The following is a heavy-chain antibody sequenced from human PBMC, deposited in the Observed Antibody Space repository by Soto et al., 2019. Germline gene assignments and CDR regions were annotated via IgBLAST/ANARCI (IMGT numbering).Heavy chain of an antibody. J-gene: IGHJ6*02. CDR3: ARGRYHYYGSGSYYPPYYYYYGMDV. D-gene: IGHD3-10*01. V-gene: IGHV4-34*01. CDR2: INHSGST. Sequence: QVQLQQWGAGLLKPSETLSLTCAVYGGSFSGYYWSWIRQPPGKGLEWIGEINHSGSTNYNPSLKSRVTISVDTSKNQFSLKLSSVTAADTAVYYCARGRYHYYGSGSYYPPYYYYYGMDVWGQGTTVTVSS. CDR1: GGSFSGYY.